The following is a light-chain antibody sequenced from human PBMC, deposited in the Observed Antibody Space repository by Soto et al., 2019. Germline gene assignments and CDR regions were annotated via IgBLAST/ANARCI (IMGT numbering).Light chain of an antibody. CDR2: DAS. Sequence: MVLTQSPGTLSLSPGERATLSCRASQSVSSYLAWYQQKPGQAPRLLIYDASNRATGIPARFSGSGSATYFTLTISSLEPEDFAVYYCQQRSNWPPTITFGQGTRLEIK. V-gene: IGKV3-11*01. CDR1: QSVSSY. J-gene: IGKJ5*01. CDR3: QQRSNWPPTIT.